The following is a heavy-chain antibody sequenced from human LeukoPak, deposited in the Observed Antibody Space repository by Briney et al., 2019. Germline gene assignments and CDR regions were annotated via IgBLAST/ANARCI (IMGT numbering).Heavy chain of an antibody. Sequence: SEPLSLTCTVSGGSINSHYWSWIRQPPGKGLDWIGFIYYSGSTNYNPSLKSGVTISEDKSKNQYSLKLSSVTAADTAVYYCARGPTPYSSSWYNYYYYYGMDVWGQGTTVTVSS. V-gene: IGHV4-59*11. D-gene: IGHD6-13*01. CDR3: ARGPTPYSSSWYNYYYYYGMDV. J-gene: IGHJ6*02. CDR2: IYYSGST. CDR1: GGSINSHY.